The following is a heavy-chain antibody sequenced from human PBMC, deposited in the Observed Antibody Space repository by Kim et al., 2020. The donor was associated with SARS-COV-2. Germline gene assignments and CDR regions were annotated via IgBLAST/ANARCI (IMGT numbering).Heavy chain of an antibody. Sequence: GGSLRLSCEASGFTFSDFNMNWVRQAPGKGLIWVSRINDDGSDTRYADFAKGRFTISRDNAKNTLNLQMHSLRAEDTAVYYCARDLDYILFDYWGQGALVTVSS. CDR1: GFTFSDFN. D-gene: IGHD4-4*01. CDR2: INDDGSDT. V-gene: IGHV3-74*01. CDR3: ARDLDYILFDY. J-gene: IGHJ4*02.